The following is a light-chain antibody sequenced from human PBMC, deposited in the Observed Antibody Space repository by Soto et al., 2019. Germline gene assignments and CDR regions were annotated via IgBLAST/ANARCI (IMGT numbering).Light chain of an antibody. J-gene: IGLJ1*01. CDR3: CSYAGSSTFV. CDR1: SSDVGSYNL. V-gene: IGLV2-23*03. Sequence: QSALTQPASVSGSPGQSITISCTGTSSDVGSYNLVSLYQQHPGKAPKLMIYEGSKRPSGVSNRFSGSKSGNTASLTISGLQSEDEADYYCCSYAGSSTFVFGTGTKVNVL. CDR2: EGS.